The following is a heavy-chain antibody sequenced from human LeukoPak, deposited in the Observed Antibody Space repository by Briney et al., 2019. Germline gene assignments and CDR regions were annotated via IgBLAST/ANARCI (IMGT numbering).Heavy chain of an antibody. CDR3: ARGLFSLYYYDSSGYSDFDY. CDR2: MNPNSGNT. J-gene: IGHJ4*02. CDR1: GYTFTSYD. D-gene: IGHD3-22*01. Sequence: ASVKVSCKASGYTFTSYDINWVRQATGQGLEWMEWMNPNSGNTGYAQKFQGRVTMTRNTSISTAYMELSSLRSEDTAVYYCARGLFSLYYYDSSGYSDFDYWGQGTLVTVSS. V-gene: IGHV1-8*01.